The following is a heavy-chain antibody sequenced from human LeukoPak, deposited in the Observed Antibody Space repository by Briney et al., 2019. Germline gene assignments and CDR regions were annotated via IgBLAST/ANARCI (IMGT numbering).Heavy chain of an antibody. CDR3: ARSALGYCFNGICARRAPFLGY. J-gene: IGHJ4*02. CDR1: GGSISTYY. D-gene: IGHD2-8*01. CDR2: IYNSGST. Sequence: SETLSLTCTVSGGSISTYYWSWIRQPPGKGLEWIGYIYNSGSTNYNPSLKSRVTISVDTSKNQFSLNLSSVTAADTAVYYCARSALGYCFNGICARRAPFLGYWGQGTLVTVSS. V-gene: IGHV4-59*12.